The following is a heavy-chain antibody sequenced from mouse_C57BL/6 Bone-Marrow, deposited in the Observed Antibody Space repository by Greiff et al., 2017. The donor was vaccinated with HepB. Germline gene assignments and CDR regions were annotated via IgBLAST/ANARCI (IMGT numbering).Heavy chain of an antibody. Sequence: VQLQQSVAELVRPGASVKLSCTASGFNIKNTYMHWVKQRPEQGLEWIGRIDPANGNTKYAPKFQGKATITADTPSTTAYLQLSSLTSEDTALYYCARSALDSSGYGAMDYWGQGTSVTVSS. CDR1: GFNIKNTY. CDR3: ARSALDSSGYGAMDY. CDR2: IDPANGNT. D-gene: IGHD3-2*02. J-gene: IGHJ4*01. V-gene: IGHV14-3*01.